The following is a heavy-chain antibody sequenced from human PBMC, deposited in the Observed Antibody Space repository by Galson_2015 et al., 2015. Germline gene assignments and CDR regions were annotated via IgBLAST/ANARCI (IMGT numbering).Heavy chain of an antibody. D-gene: IGHD3-10*01. J-gene: IGHJ5*01. Sequence: SVKVSCKAAGYTFTNYALHWVRQAPGQSLEWMGWINSANYNTKYSQNFQGRVTMTRDTSASTAYMELSSLRSEDTAVYYCAKNSYSGTHHTWWFDSWGQGILVTVSS. CDR3: AKNSYSGTHHTWWFDS. CDR1: GYTFTNYA. CDR2: INSANYNT. V-gene: IGHV1-3*01.